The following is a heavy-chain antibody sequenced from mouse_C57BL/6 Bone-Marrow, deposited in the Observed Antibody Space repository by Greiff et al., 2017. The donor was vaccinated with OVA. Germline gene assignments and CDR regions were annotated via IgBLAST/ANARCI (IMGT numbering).Heavy chain of an antibody. V-gene: IGHV14-4*01. J-gene: IGHJ2*01. CDR1: GFNIKDDY. D-gene: IGHD1-1*01. Sequence: EVKLMESGAELVRPGASVKLSCTASGFNIKDDYMHWVKQRPEQGLEWIGWIDPENGDTEYASKFQGKATITADTSSNTAYLQLSSLTSEDTAVYYCTSTTVVATGDYWGQGTTLTVSS. CDR3: TSTTVVATGDY. CDR2: IDPENGDT.